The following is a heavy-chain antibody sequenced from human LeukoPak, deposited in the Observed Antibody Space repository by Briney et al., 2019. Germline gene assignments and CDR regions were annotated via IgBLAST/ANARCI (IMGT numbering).Heavy chain of an antibody. Sequence: GRSLRLSCAASGFTFYDYAMHWVRQAPGKGLEWVSSISWNSGSIAYADSVKGRFTISRDNAKNSLYLQMNSLRAEDTALYYCAKAIAVAGTYYFDYWGQGALVTVSS. CDR2: ISWNSGSI. D-gene: IGHD6-19*01. J-gene: IGHJ4*02. CDR1: GFTFYDYA. V-gene: IGHV3-9*01. CDR3: AKAIAVAGTYYFDY.